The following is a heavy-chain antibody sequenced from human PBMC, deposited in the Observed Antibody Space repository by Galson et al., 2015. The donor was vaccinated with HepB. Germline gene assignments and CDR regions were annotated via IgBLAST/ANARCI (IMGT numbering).Heavy chain of an antibody. J-gene: IGHJ4*02. CDR2: IKKDGSEK. D-gene: IGHD6-19*01. V-gene: IGHV3-7*03. CDR3: VRDRRYGGEWLREDN. CDR1: GFTFSTYW. Sequence: SLRLSCAVSGFTFSTYWMSWVRQAPGKGLEWVANIKKDGSEKYYVDSVKGRFTISRDNAKNSQYLQMNSLRAEDTAVYYCVRDRRYGGEWLREDNWGQGTLVTVSS.